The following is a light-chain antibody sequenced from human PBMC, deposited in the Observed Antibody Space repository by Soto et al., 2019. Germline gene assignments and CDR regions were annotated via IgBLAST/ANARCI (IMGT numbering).Light chain of an antibody. Sequence: EIVLTQSPATLSLSPGERVTLSCRASQSVNNKVAWYQQKPGQAPRLLIYDASNRATGIPARFSGSGSGTDFTLTISSLEPEDFAVYYCQQRSNWPLTFGGGTKV. J-gene: IGKJ4*01. CDR1: QSVNNK. CDR3: QQRSNWPLT. CDR2: DAS. V-gene: IGKV3-11*01.